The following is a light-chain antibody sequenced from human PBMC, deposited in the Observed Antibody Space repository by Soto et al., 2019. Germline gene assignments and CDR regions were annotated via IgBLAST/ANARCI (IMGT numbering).Light chain of an antibody. CDR3: QQYKSYGT. J-gene: IGKJ1*01. CDR2: DAS. Sequence: DIQMTQSPSTLAASVGDRVTITGRARQSISSWLAWYQQKPGKAPKLLIYDASSLESGVTSRFSGSGSGTEFSPTVSTLQPDDFAAYYGQQYKSYGTFGQGTKVEIK. V-gene: IGKV1-5*01. CDR1: QSISSW.